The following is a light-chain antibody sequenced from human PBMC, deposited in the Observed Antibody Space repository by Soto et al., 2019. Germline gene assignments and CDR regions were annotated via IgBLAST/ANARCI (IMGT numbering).Light chain of an antibody. CDR1: SADVGAYDY. J-gene: IGLJ3*02. V-gene: IGLV2-14*03. CDR2: DDS. CDR3: AAYTTSSTLV. Sequence: QSALTQPASVSGSPGQSITISCAGTSADVGAYDYVSWYQHHPGKVPKLMIYDDSDRPSGVSTRFSGSKSANMASLTISGLQADDEADYYCAAYTTSSTLVFGGGTKLTVL.